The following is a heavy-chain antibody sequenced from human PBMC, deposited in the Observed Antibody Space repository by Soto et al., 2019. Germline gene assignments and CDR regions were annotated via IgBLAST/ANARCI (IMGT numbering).Heavy chain of an antibody. Sequence: PSQTLSLTCAISGDSVSGNSAAWDCSIHSPSRCLEWLGRTYYRSKWYNDYAVSVKSRITINPDTSKNQFSLQLNSVTPEDTAVYYCARDMERIQLWFGYYYYGMDVWGQGTTVTVSS. CDR1: GDSVSGNSAA. J-gene: IGHJ6*02. D-gene: IGHD5-18*01. CDR2: TYYRSKWYN. V-gene: IGHV6-1*01. CDR3: ARDMERIQLWFGYYYYGMDV.